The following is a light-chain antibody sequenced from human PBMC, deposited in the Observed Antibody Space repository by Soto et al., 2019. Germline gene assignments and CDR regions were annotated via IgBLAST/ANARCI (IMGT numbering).Light chain of an antibody. V-gene: IGKV1-8*01. J-gene: IGKJ2*01. Sequence: AIRMTQSPSSFSASTGDRVTITCRASQGISSYLAWYQQKPGKAPKLLIYAASTLRSGVPSRFSGSGSGTDFTLTISCLQSEDFATYYCQQYYSYPRVFGQGTKLEIK. CDR1: QGISSY. CDR2: AAS. CDR3: QQYYSYPRV.